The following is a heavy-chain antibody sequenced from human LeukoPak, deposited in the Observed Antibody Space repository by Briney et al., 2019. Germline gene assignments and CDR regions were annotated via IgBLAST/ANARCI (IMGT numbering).Heavy chain of an antibody. J-gene: IGHJ4*02. CDR2: INWNGGST. CDR3: ARGYVFWGGYYTGPWGYFAY. CDR1: GFTFDDYG. D-gene: IGHD3-3*01. Sequence: GGSLRLSCAASGFTFDDYGMSWVRQAPGKGLEWVSGINWNGGSTGYADSVKGRFTISRDNAKNSLYLQMNSLRAEDTALYYCARGYVFWGGYYTGPWGYFAYGGKETRVTVPS. V-gene: IGHV3-20*04.